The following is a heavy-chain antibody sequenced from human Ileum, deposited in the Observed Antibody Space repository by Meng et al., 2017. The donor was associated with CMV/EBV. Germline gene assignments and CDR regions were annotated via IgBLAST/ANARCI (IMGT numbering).Heavy chain of an antibody. Sequence: QVQLQPGGAGLLKPSETLSLTCVVHGGSFGDYYWSWIRQPPGKGLEWIGEINHSGSTNYNPSLKSRLIISVDTSKNQFSLRLSSVTAADTAIYYCARASPQRRFLSYWGQGTLVTVSS. J-gene: IGHJ4*02. V-gene: IGHV4-34*01. CDR3: ARASPQRRFLSY. CDR1: GGSFGDYY. D-gene: IGHD3-3*01. CDR2: INHSGST.